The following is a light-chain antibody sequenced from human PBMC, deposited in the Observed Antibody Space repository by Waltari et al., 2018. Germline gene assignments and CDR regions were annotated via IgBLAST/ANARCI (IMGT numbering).Light chain of an antibody. CDR2: EDS. J-gene: IGLJ2*01. CDR3: QVWDSSSDWE. CDR1: NLGSKG. V-gene: IGLV3-21*02. Sequence: SAVRTQPPSISVAPGQTATITCGGRNLGSKGVPWYQQRPGQAPQLLVFEDSARPSGIPDRFAGSHSEDTATLTISRVEAGDEADYYCQVWDSSSDWEFGEGTKLTV.